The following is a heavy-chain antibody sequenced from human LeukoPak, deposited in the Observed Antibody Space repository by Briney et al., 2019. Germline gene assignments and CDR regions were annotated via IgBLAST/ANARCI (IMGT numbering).Heavy chain of an antibody. V-gene: IGHV3-30*18. D-gene: IGHD6-13*01. CDR2: ISYDGSNK. Sequence: PGGSLRLSCAASGFTFSSYGMHWVRQAPGKGLEWVAIISYDGSNKYYADSVKGRFTISRDNSKNMVYLQMNSLRAEDTAMYFCAKRGYSSSWYLLDYWGQGTQVTVSS. CDR3: AKRGYSSSWYLLDY. CDR1: GFTFSSYG. J-gene: IGHJ4*02.